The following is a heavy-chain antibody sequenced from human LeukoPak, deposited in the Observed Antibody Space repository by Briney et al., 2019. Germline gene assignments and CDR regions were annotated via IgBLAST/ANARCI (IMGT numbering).Heavy chain of an antibody. Sequence: PGRSLRLSCAASGFTFSSYSMNWVRQAPGKGLEWVSSISSSSSYIYYADSVKGRFTISRDNAKNSLYLQMNSLRAEDTAVYYCARRVDYANAFDIWGQGTMVTVSS. V-gene: IGHV3-21*01. CDR1: GFTFSSYS. D-gene: IGHD4-17*01. CDR3: ARRVDYANAFDI. J-gene: IGHJ3*02. CDR2: ISSSSSYI.